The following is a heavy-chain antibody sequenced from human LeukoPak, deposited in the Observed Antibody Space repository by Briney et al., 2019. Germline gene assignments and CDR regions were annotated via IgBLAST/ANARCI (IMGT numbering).Heavy chain of an antibody. D-gene: IGHD3-22*01. CDR1: GGSVSSGSYY. CDR2: IYYSGST. J-gene: IGHJ3*02. CDR3: ARQGYDSSAHAFDI. Sequence: PSETLSLTCTVSGGSVSSGSYYWSWIRQPPGKGLEWIGYIYYSGSTNYNPSLKSRVTISVDTSKNQFSLKLSSVTAADTAVYYCARQGYDSSAHAFDIWGQGTMVTVSS. V-gene: IGHV4-61*01.